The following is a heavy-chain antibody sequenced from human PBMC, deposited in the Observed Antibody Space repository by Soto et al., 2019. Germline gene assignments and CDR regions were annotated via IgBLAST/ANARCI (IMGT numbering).Heavy chain of an antibody. CDR1: GYTFTSSG. CDR2: ISTSNGNT. D-gene: IGHD5-18*01. CDR3: ARDVGNGYGYGYGY. J-gene: IGHJ4*02. Sequence: QVQLVQSGAEVKKPGASVTVSCKVSGYTFTSSGISWVRQAPGQGLEWMGWISTSNGNTNYAQKLQGRVTMTTDTSTSTAYMELRSLRSDDTAVYYCARDVGNGYGYGYGYWGQGTLVTVSS. V-gene: IGHV1-18*01.